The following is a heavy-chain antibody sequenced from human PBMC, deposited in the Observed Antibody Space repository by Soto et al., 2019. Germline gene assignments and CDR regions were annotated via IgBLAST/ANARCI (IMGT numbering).Heavy chain of an antibody. CDR2: MYHSGST. D-gene: IGHD2-2*01. V-gene: IGHV4-39*01. CDR1: GGSVSSSIHC. Sequence: SETLSLTCTVFGGSVSSSIHCRGLIRQPPGKGLEWIGSMYHSGSTDHNPSLKSRVTISVDTSKNQFSLKLSSVTAADTAVYYCARHRDCSSISCYGGIDYWGQGTLVTVSS. CDR3: ARHRDCSSISCYGGIDY. J-gene: IGHJ4*02.